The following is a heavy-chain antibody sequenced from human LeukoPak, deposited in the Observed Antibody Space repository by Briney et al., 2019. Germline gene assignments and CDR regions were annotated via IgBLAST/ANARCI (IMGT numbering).Heavy chain of an antibody. D-gene: IGHD2-15*01. CDR2: ISSSSSSYI. CDR3: ARDSPYFCSGGSCYGRFDI. V-gene: IGHV3-21*01. CDR1: GFTFSSYS. J-gene: IGHJ3*02. Sequence: GGSLRLSCAASGFTFSSYSMNGVRQAPGKGLGWVSSISSSSSSYIYYADSVKGRFTISTDNAKNSLYLQMNSLRAEDTAVYYWARDSPYFCSGGSCYGRFDIWGQGTMVTVSS.